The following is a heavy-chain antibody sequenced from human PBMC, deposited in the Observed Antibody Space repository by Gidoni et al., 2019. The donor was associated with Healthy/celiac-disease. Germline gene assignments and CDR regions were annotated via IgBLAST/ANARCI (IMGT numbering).Heavy chain of an antibody. J-gene: IGHJ4*02. CDR1: GITFSTYA. CDR2: ISSNGGIT. D-gene: IGHD2-2*01. Sequence: VQLVNSGGAFVQPGGSLGLSRAASGITFSTYAMHWVRQAPGKGLEYGSAISSNGGITYYANSVKGRFTISRDNSKNTLYLQMGSLRAEDMAVYYCARAPLFRLYWSSSSCYFDYWGQGTLVTVSS. CDR3: ARAPLFRLYWSSSSCYFDY. V-gene: IGHV3-64*01.